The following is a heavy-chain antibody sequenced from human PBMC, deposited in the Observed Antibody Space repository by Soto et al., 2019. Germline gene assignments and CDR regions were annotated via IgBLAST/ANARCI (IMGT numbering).Heavy chain of an antibody. D-gene: IGHD3-10*01. CDR2: IYSSGST. V-gene: IGHV4-4*07. CDR3: ARDRGDYGSADY. Sequence: QVQLQESGPGLVKPSETLSLTCTVSGGSTDSYYWSWIRQSAGKGLEWIGRIYSSGSTNYNPSLNSRVTMSVDTSKNQFSLRLSAVTAADTAVYYCARDRGDYGSADYWGQGTLVSVSS. CDR1: GGSTDSYY. J-gene: IGHJ4*02.